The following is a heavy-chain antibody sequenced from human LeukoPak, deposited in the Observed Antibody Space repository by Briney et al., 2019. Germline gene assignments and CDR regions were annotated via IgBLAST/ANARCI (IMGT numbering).Heavy chain of an antibody. CDR2: IYYSGST. Sequence: SETLSLTCTVSGGSISSSSYYWGWIRQPPGKGLKWIGSIYYSGSTYYNPSLKSRVTISVDTSKNQFSLKLSSVTAADTAVYYCASAVLRFLELDYWGQGTLVTVSS. V-gene: IGHV4-39*01. CDR1: GGSISSSSYY. D-gene: IGHD3-3*01. J-gene: IGHJ4*02. CDR3: ASAVLRFLELDY.